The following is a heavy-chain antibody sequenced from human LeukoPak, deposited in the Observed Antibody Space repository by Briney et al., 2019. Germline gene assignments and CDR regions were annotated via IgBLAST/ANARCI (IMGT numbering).Heavy chain of an antibody. CDR1: GFTFSSYS. CDR2: ISSSSSYI. Sequence: PGGSLRLSCAASGFTFSSYSMNWVRQAPGKGLEWVSSISSSSSYIYYADSVKGRFTISRDNAKNSLYLQMNSLRAEDTALYYCARVAYCGGDCYSNYFDYWGQGTLVTVSS. V-gene: IGHV3-21*04. J-gene: IGHJ4*02. D-gene: IGHD2-21*02. CDR3: ARVAYCGGDCYSNYFDY.